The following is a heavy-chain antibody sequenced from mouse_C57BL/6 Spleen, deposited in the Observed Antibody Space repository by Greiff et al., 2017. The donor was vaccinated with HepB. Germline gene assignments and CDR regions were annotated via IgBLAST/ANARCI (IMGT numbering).Heavy chain of an antibody. Sequence: QVQLQQPGAELVMPGASVKLSCKASGYTFTSYWMHWVKQRPGQGLEWIGEIDPSDSYTNYNQKFKGKSTLTVDKSSSTAYMQLSSLTSEDSAVYYCASWDFTTVVAHDYWGQGTTLTVSS. J-gene: IGHJ2*01. CDR2: IDPSDSYT. D-gene: IGHD1-1*01. CDR1: GYTFTSYW. V-gene: IGHV1-69*01. CDR3: ASWDFTTVVAHDY.